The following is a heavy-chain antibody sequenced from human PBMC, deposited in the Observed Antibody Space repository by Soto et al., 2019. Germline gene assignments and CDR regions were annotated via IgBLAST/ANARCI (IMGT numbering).Heavy chain of an antibody. J-gene: IGHJ5*02. CDR3: ARVGQDSSGYTNWFDP. CDR1: GYTFTSYG. Sequence: ASVKVSCKASGYTFTSYGISWVRQAPGQGLEWMGWISAYNGNTNYAQKIQGRVTITTDTSTSTAYKELRSLRSDDTAVYYCARVGQDSSGYTNWFDPWGQGTLVTVSS. V-gene: IGHV1-18*01. D-gene: IGHD3-22*01. CDR2: ISAYNGNT.